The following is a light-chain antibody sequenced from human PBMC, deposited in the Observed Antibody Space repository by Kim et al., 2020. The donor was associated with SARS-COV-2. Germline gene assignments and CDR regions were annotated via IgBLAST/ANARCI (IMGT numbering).Light chain of an antibody. Sequence: EIVLTQSPGTLSLSPGERDTLSCRASQSVSNNYLAWYQHKPGQAPRLLIYGASSRATGIPDRFSGSGSGTDFTLTISRLEPEDFAVYYCQQYGTLPVTFGGGTKVDIK. V-gene: IGKV3-20*01. CDR1: QSVSNNY. CDR2: GAS. CDR3: QQYGTLPVT. J-gene: IGKJ4*01.